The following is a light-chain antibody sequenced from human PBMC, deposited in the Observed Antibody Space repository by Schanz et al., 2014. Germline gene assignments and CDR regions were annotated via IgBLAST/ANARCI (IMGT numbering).Light chain of an antibody. V-gene: IGLV2-11*01. Sequence: QSALTQPRSVSGSPGQSVTISCTGTSSDVGGYNYVSWYQQHPGKAPKLMIYDVSKRPSGVPDCFSGSKSGNTASLTISGLQAEDEADYYCCSYAGIYTFVFGTGTKLTVL. CDR2: DVS. CDR1: SSDVGGYNY. CDR3: CSYAGIYTFV. J-gene: IGLJ1*01.